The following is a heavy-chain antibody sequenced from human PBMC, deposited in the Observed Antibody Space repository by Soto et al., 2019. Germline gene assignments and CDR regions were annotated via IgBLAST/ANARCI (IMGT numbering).Heavy chain of an antibody. J-gene: IGHJ4*02. D-gene: IGHD6-6*01. CDR3: ARGAGQLVLGYFDC. CDR2: IIPIFGTA. V-gene: IGHV1-69*13. CDR1: GGTFSSYA. Sequence: SVKVSCKASGGTFSSYAISWVRQAPGQGLEWMGGIIPIFGTANYAQKFQGRVTITADESTSTAYMELSSLRSEDTAVYYCARGAGQLVLGYFDCWGQGTLVTVSS.